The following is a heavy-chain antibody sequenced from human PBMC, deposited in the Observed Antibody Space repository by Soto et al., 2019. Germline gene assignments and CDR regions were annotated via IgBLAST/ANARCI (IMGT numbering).Heavy chain of an antibody. CDR3: ARAYQLTYYFDD. D-gene: IGHD3-9*01. Sequence: QVHLVESGGGVVQPGRSLRLSCAGSGVTFRGYAVHWVRQTPGKGLEWVTVISDDGSKTYYADSVKGRFSVSRADSTNMVFLPMSILRSEDTAVYHCARAYQLTYYFDDWGPGTPVTFSS. CDR1: GVTFRGYA. J-gene: IGHJ4*02. V-gene: IGHV3-30*14. CDR2: ISDDGSKT.